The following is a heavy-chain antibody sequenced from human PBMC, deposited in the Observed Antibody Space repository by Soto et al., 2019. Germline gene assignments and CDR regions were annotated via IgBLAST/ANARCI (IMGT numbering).Heavy chain of an antibody. CDR3: AGRSGSSDY. V-gene: IGHV3-30*04. CDR1: GFTFSNYT. CDR2: ISYDEIDK. J-gene: IGHJ4*02. Sequence: QAGGSLRLSCAASGFTFSNYTMHWVRQAPGKGLEWVALISYDEIDKYYADAVKGRFTISRDNSKNTLYLQMDSLRAEDTAVYYCAGRSGSSDYWGQGTLVTVSS. D-gene: IGHD3-10*01.